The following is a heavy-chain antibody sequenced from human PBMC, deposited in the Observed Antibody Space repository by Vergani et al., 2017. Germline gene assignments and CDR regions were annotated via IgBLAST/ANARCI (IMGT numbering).Heavy chain of an antibody. CDR1: GGTFSSYA. J-gene: IGHJ3*02. CDR2: IIPIFGTA. D-gene: IGHD2-2*01. CDR3: ARRPLGYCSSTSCRGQAFDI. Sequence: QVQLVQSGAEVKKPGSSVKVSCKASGGTFSSYAISWVRQAPGQGLEWMGGIIPIFGTANYAQKFQGRVTITADESTSTAYMELSRLRSEDTAVYYCARRPLGYCSSTSCRGQAFDIWGQGTMVTVSS. V-gene: IGHV1-69*01.